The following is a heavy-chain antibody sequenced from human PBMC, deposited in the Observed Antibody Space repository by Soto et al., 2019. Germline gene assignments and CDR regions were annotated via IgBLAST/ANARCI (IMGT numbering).Heavy chain of an antibody. J-gene: IGHJ4*02. D-gene: IGHD3-22*01. V-gene: IGHV4-31*03. CDR2: TYYSGNT. CDR1: GGSISSGGYY. CDR3: ARDPQYTDSSGYYVSSGNVDS. Sequence: SETLSLTCTVSGGSISSGGYYWNWIRQHPGKGLEWIGYTYYSGNTYYNPSLKGRVTMSVDTSKNQFSLRLSSVTAADTAVYYCARDPQYTDSSGYYVSSGNVDSWGQGILVTVS.